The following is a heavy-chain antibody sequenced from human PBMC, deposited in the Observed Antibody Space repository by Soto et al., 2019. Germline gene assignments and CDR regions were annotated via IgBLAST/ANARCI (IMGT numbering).Heavy chain of an antibody. CDR2: IYYSGST. J-gene: IGHJ5*02. V-gene: IGHV4-31*03. CDR1: GGSISSGGYY. D-gene: IGHD1-1*01. Sequence: QVQLQESGPGLVKPSQTLSLTCTVSGGSISSGGYYWSWIRQHPGKGLEWIGYIYYSGSTYYNPSLKSRVTVSVDTSKNQFSLKLSSVTAADTAGYYCARDDVQGPHSFDPWGQGTLVTVSS. CDR3: ARDDVQGPHSFDP.